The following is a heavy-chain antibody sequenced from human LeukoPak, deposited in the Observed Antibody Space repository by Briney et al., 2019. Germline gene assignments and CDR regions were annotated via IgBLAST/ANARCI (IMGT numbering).Heavy chain of an antibody. V-gene: IGHV4-34*01. CDR1: GGSFSGYY. Sequence: SETLSLTCAVYGGSFSGYYWSWIRQPPGKGLEWIGEINHSGSTNYNPSLKSRVTISIDTSKNQFSLKLSSVTAADTTVYYCARSKASGAFNWFDPWGQGTLVTVSS. J-gene: IGHJ5*02. CDR2: INHSGST. CDR3: ARSKASGAFNWFDP. D-gene: IGHD3-10*01.